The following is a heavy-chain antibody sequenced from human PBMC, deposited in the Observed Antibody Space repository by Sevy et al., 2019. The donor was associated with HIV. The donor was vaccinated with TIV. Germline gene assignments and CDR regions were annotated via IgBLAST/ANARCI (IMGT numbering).Heavy chain of an antibody. CDR2: ISYDGGNK. V-gene: IGHV3-30*18. CDR1: GFTFSSYG. CDR3: AKELGYCSSTSCQGEPPHGGDAFDI. Sequence: GESLKISCAASGFTFSSYGMHWVRQAPGKGLEWVAVISYDGGNKYYADSVKGRFTISRDNSKNTLYLQMNSLRAEDTAVYYCAKELGYCSSTSCQGEPPHGGDAFDIWGQGTMVTVSS. D-gene: IGHD2-2*01. J-gene: IGHJ3*02.